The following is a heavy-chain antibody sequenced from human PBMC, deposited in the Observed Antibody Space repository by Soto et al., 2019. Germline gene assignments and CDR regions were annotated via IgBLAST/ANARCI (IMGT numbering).Heavy chain of an antibody. CDR3: ATDSGYDLGNAFDI. D-gene: IGHD5-12*01. Sequence: EASVKVSCKASGGTFSSYTISWVRQAPGQGLEWMGRIIPILGIANYAQKFQGRVTITADNSTSTAYMELSSLRSEDTAVYYCATDSGYDLGNAFDIWGQGTMVTVSS. J-gene: IGHJ3*02. V-gene: IGHV1-69*04. CDR1: GGTFSSYT. CDR2: IIPILGIA.